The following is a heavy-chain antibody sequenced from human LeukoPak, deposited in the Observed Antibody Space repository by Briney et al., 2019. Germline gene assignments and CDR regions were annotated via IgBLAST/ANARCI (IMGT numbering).Heavy chain of an antibody. D-gene: IGHD1-26*01. Sequence: SPKVACKVSGDTRTEVSMHWVRQAPGKGHEWMGGFDPEDGETIYAQKYQGRVTMTEDTSTDTAYKELSSLRSEDKAVYYCATTPGKGELLRWSAYWFDPWGQGNLVSVSS. J-gene: IGHJ5*02. V-gene: IGHV1-24*01. CDR2: FDPEDGET. CDR3: ATTPGKGELLRWSAYWFDP. CDR1: GDTRTEVS.